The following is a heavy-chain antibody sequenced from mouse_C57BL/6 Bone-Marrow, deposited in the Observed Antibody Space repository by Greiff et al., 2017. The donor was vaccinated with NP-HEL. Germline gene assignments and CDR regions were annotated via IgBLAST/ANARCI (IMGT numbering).Heavy chain of an antibody. CDR2: ISDGGSYT. CDR1: GFTFSSYA. CDR3: ARDGGSRPHWYFDV. Sequence: EVQLQESGGGLVKPGGSLKLSCAASGFTFSSYAMSWVRQTPEKRLEWVATISDGGSYTYYPDNVKGRFTISRDNAKNNLYLQMSHLKSEDTAMYYCARDGGSRPHWYFDVWGTGTTVTVSS. V-gene: IGHV5-4*01. D-gene: IGHD1-1*01. J-gene: IGHJ1*03.